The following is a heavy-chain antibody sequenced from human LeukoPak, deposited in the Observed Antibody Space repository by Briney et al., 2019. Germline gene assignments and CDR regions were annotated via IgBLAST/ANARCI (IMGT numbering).Heavy chain of an antibody. J-gene: IGHJ6*03. CDR3: ARLGYSSGWYLLNYYYYMDV. Sequence: SETLSLTCTVSGDSITNYYGSWIRQSPGKGLEWIGCMSYSGTTNYNPSLKSRVTISADASKKLFSLKLSSVTAADTAVYYCARLGYSSGWYLLNYYYYMDVWGKGTTVTISS. V-gene: IGHV4-59*12. D-gene: IGHD6-19*01. CDR2: MSYSGTT. CDR1: GDSITNYY.